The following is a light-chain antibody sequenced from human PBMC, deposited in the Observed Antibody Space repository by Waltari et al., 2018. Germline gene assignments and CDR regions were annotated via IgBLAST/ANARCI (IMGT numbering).Light chain of an antibody. CDR3: QHYNNWSGA. CDR1: QTVNSN. Sequence: EIVMTQSPATLSVSPGERATLSCRASQTVNSNFAWFQQRPGQAPRLLIYGASTRATGIPARFSGSGSVTEFTLTISSLQSEDFAVYYCQHYNNWSGAFGPGTKVDIK. CDR2: GAS. V-gene: IGKV3-15*01. J-gene: IGKJ3*01.